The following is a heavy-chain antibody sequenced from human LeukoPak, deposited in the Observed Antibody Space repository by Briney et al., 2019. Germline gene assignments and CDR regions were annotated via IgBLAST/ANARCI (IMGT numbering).Heavy chain of an antibody. CDR3: VRGYYYDSSGYWVRAFDI. V-gene: IGHV4-30-2*01. D-gene: IGHD3-22*01. CDR2: MYHSGTT. Sequence: SQTLSLTCAVSGGAISSGGYSWSWIRQPPGKGLEWIGYMYHSGTTHYNPSLKSRVTISVDRSKNQFSLKLSSVTAADTAVYYCVRGYYYDSSGYWVRAFDIWGQGTMVTVSS. J-gene: IGHJ3*02. CDR1: GGAISSGGYS.